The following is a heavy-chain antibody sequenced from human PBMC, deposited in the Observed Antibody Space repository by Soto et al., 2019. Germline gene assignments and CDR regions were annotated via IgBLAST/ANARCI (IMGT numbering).Heavy chain of an antibody. D-gene: IGHD3-3*01. J-gene: IGHJ6*02. CDR1: GYTFTSYA. Sequence: GASVKVSCKASGYTFTSYAMNWVRQAPGQGLEWMGWINTNTGNPTYAQGFTGRFVFSLDTSVSTAYLQICSLKAEDTAVYYCARDGLDYDFWSGYYSDYYYYGMDVWGQGTTVTVS. V-gene: IGHV7-4-1*01. CDR3: ARDGLDYDFWSGYYSDYYYYGMDV. CDR2: INTNTGNP.